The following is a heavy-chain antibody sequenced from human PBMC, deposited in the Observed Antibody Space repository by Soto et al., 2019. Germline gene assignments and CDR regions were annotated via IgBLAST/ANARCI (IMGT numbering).Heavy chain of an antibody. CDR1: GDSVSSNSAA. J-gene: IGHJ6*02. CDR2: TYYRSKWYN. Sequence: PSQTLSLTCAISGDSVSSNSAAWNWIRQSPSRGLEWLGRTYYRSKWYNDYAVSVKSRITINPDTSKNQFSLQLNSVTPEDTAVYYCARMVGGREQLVPFNYYYYGMDVWGQGTTVTVSS. D-gene: IGHD6-13*01. CDR3: ARMVGGREQLVPFNYYYYGMDV. V-gene: IGHV6-1*01.